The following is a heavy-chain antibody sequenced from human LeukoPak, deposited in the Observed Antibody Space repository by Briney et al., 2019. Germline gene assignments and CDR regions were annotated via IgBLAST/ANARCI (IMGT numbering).Heavy chain of an antibody. CDR1: GGSISGFY. V-gene: IGHV4-59*08. CDR2: IFYNGNT. J-gene: IGHJ4*02. D-gene: IGHD2-2*01. CDR3: ARSSGYQVPPGY. Sequence: PSETLSLTCTVSGGSISGFYWTWIRQPPGKRLEWIGYIFYNGNTNYNPSLKSRVTISLDTSKNQFSLKLTSVTAADTAVYYCARSSGYQVPPGYWGQGTLVTVSS.